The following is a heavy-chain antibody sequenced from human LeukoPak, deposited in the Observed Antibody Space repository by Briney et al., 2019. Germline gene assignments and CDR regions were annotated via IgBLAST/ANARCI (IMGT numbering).Heavy chain of an antibody. J-gene: IGHJ5*02. CDR3: CRLSDP. CDR1: GYTFTSYG. V-gene: IGHV1-18*01. CDR2: ISAYNGNT. D-gene: IGHD2-15*01. Sequence: ASVTVSCKASGYTFTSYGISWVRQAPGQGLEWMGWISAYNGNTNYAQKFQGRVTITADESTSTAYMELSSLRSEDTAVYYCCRLSDPWGQGTLVTVSS.